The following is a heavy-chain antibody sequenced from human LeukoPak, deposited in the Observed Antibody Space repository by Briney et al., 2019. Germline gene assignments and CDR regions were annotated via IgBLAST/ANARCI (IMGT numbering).Heavy chain of an antibody. D-gene: IGHD2-2*01. V-gene: IGHV1-69*13. CDR2: IIPIFGTA. CDR3: ARDLTDCSSTSCRPYYYYYMDV. Sequence: GASVRVSCKASGGTFSSYAISWVRQAPGQGLEWMGGIIPIFGTANYAQKFQGRVTITADESTSTAYMELSSLRSEDTAVYCCARDLTDCSSTSCRPYYYYYMDVWGKGTTVTVSS. CDR1: GGTFSSYA. J-gene: IGHJ6*03.